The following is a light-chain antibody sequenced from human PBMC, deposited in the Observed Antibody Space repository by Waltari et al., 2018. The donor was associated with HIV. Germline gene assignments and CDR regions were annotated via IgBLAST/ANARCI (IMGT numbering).Light chain of an antibody. Sequence: QSALTQPASVSGSLGQSITISCTGTSGVVGCYNFVSSYQYYPGKAPRLMIYEVTNRPSGVSNRFSGSKSGNTASLTISGLQAEDESDYYCASYTSSSTLVLFGGGTKLTVL. CDR3: ASYTSSSTLVL. J-gene: IGLJ3*02. CDR1: SGVVGCYNF. V-gene: IGLV2-14*01. CDR2: EVT.